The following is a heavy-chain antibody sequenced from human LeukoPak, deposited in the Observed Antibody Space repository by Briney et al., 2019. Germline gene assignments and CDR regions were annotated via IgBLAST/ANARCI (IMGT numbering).Heavy chain of an antibody. CDR2: IYTSGST. J-gene: IGHJ4*02. Sequence: SETLSLTCTVSGGSISSYYWSWIRQPAGKGLEWIGRIYTSGSTNYNPSLESRVTMSVDTSKNQFSLKLSSVTAADTAVYYCARDYDSSGYYYEYYFDYWGQGTLVTVSS. V-gene: IGHV4-4*07. D-gene: IGHD3-22*01. CDR3: ARDYDSSGYYYEYYFDY. CDR1: GGSISSYY.